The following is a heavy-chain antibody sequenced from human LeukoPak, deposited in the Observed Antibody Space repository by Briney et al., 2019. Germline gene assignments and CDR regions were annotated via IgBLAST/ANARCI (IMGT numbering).Heavy chain of an antibody. D-gene: IGHD2-21*01. J-gene: IGHJ6*03. CDR3: ARDVVPYYYYYMDV. V-gene: IGHV3-30*04. CDR2: ISFDGSNK. Sequence: PGGSLRLSCAASGFTFSSYTMHWVRQAPGKGLEWVAVISFDGSNKYYADSVTGRFTISRDNSKHTLYLQMISLRADDTAVYYCARDVVPYYYYYMDVWDKGTTVTVSS. CDR1: GFTFSSYT.